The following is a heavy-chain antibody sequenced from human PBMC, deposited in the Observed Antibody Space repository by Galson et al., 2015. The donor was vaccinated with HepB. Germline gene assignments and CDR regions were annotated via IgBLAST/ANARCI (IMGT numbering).Heavy chain of an antibody. V-gene: IGHV3-33*08. D-gene: IGHD1-26*01. CDR2: IWYDGSNK. CDR1: GFTFSSYG. Sequence: SLRLSCAASGFTFSSYGMHWVRQAPGKGLEWVAVIWYDGSNKYYADSVKGRFTISRDNSKNTLYLQMNSLRAEDTAVYYCARGHPRVVGALHHDAFDIWGQGTMVTVSS. CDR3: ARGHPRVVGALHHDAFDI. J-gene: IGHJ3*02.